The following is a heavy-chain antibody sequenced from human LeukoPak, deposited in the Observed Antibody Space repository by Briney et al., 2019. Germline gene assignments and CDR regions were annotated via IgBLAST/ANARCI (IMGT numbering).Heavy chain of an antibody. V-gene: IGHV3-7*01. CDR3: ARFGMDAAIDY. Sequence: GGSLRLSCAASGFTFGGYWMSWVRQAPGKGLEWVATIKQDASEKTYVDSVEGRFTSSRDNAKSSLFLQMDSLRAEDTAVYYCARFGMDAAIDYWGQGTLVTVSS. CDR1: GFTFGGYW. CDR2: IKQDASEK. J-gene: IGHJ4*02. D-gene: IGHD2-15*01.